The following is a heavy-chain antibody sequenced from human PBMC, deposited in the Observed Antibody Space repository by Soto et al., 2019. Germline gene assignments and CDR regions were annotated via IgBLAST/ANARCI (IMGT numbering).Heavy chain of an antibody. J-gene: IGHJ4*02. D-gene: IGHD1-26*01. CDR1: GGSISRYY. Sequence: QVQLQESGPGLVKPSETLSLTCTVSGGSISRYYWSWIRQPPGKGLEWIGYIYYSGSTNYNPSRTSRVTISGDTSKNQSSLKLSSVSAAATASYYCASGVGAVDYWGQGALGTVFS. V-gene: IGHV4-59*01. CDR3: ASGVGAVDY. CDR2: IYYSGST.